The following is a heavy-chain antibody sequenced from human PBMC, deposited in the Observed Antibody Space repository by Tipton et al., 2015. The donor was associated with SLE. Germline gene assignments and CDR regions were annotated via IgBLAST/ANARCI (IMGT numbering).Heavy chain of an antibody. J-gene: IGHJ4*02. CDR3: ARELWFEGYFDY. CDR1: GGSFSGYY. CDR2: INHSGST. D-gene: IGHD3-10*01. V-gene: IGHV4-34*01. Sequence: TLSLTCADYGGSFSGYYWSWIRQPPGKGLEWIGEINHSGSTNYNPSLKSRVTISVDTSKNQFSLKLSSVTAADTAVYYCARELWFEGYFDYWGQGTLVTVSS.